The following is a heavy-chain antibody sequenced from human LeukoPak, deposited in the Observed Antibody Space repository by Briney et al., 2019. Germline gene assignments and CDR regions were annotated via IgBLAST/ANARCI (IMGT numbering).Heavy chain of an antibody. Sequence: SETLSLTCTVSGGSISSSSYYWGWIRQPPGKGLEWIGSIYYSGSTYYNPSLKSRVTISVDTSENQFSLQLRSVTAADTAVYYCAREDPQTTVPEGMDVWGQGTTVTVSS. V-gene: IGHV4-39*07. CDR2: IYYSGST. CDR3: AREDPQTTVPEGMDV. J-gene: IGHJ6*02. D-gene: IGHD4-17*01. CDR1: GGSISSSSYY.